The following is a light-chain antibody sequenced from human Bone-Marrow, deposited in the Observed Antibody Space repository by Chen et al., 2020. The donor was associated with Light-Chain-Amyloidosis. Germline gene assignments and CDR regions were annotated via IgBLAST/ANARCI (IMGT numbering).Light chain of an antibody. Sequence: QSALTQPASVSGSPGQSITISCTGTSSDVGRYKYVSWYQQFPGKAPKLMIYEVSNRPSGVSNRFSGSKSGNTASLTVSGLQAEDEADYYCTSYAGGHTLPVFGVGTSLTVL. V-gene: IGLV2-14*01. CDR2: EVS. CDR1: SSDVGRYKY. CDR3: TSYAGGHTLPV. J-gene: IGLJ2*01.